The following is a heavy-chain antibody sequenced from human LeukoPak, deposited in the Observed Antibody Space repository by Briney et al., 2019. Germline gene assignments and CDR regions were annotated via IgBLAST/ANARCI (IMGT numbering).Heavy chain of an antibody. CDR3: ARTVGALDAFDI. J-gene: IGHJ3*02. V-gene: IGHV3-66*02. D-gene: IGHD1-26*01. CDR1: GLTVSSNY. Sequence: PGGSLPLSCAACGLTVSSNYMRWVRPPPGKGLEWVSVIYSGGSTYYADSVKGRFTISRDNSKNTLYLQMNSLRAEDTAVYYCARTVGALDAFDIWGQGTMVTVSS. CDR2: IYSGGST.